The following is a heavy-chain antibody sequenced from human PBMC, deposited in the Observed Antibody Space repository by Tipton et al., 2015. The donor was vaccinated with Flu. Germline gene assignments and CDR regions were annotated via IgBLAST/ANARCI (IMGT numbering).Heavy chain of an antibody. J-gene: IGHJ4*02. CDR2: FSPDGRYI. Sequence: SLRLSCAASGFTFSAYAMYWVRQAPGKGLEWVSYFSPDGRYIYYADSVRGRFTISRDNSKNSLYLQMNSLRDEDTAVYYCLTNPHRGQGVLVTVSS. CDR1: GFTFSAYA. D-gene: IGHD2-8*01. CDR3: LTNPH. V-gene: IGHV3-48*03.